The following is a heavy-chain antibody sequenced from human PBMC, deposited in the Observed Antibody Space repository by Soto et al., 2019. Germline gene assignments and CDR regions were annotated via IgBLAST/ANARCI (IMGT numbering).Heavy chain of an antibody. V-gene: IGHV4-39*01. D-gene: IGHD2-21*02. Sequence: LSLTCIVSGESISSSSYYWGWIRQPPGKGLEWIGSIYYSGRTYYNPSFKSRVTISIDTSKNQFSLKLSSVTATDTAVYYCARQRTTVVTQAYFDHWRQGALVTVSS. CDR2: IYYSGRT. CDR3: ARQRTTVVTQAYFDH. J-gene: IGHJ4*02. CDR1: GESISSSSYY.